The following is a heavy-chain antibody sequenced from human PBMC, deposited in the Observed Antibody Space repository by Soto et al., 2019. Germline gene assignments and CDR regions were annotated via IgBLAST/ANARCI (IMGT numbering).Heavy chain of an antibody. J-gene: IGHJ4*02. Sequence: QVQLVESGGGVVPPGRSLRLSCAASGFIFQSFAMHWVRQAPGKGLEWVAVISYDGNNKYYAQSVKGRFTISRDNSNNTLYLQMNSLRLDDTALYYCARPVTTIHTDFGYWGLGALVTVSS. CDR2: ISYDGNNK. CDR1: GFIFQSFA. CDR3: ARPVTTIHTDFGY. D-gene: IGHD4-17*01. V-gene: IGHV3-30-3*01.